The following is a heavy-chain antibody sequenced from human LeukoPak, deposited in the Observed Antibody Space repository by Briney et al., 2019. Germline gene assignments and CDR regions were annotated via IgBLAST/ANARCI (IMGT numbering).Heavy chain of an antibody. CDR3: ARAYVWGSYRPLFDY. J-gene: IGHJ4*02. D-gene: IGHD3-16*02. CDR2: INPNSGGT. V-gene: IGHV1-2*02. CDR1: GYTLTGYY. Sequence: ASVKVSCKASGYTLTGYYMHWVRQAPGQGLEWMGWINPNSGGTNYAQKFQGRVTMTRDTSISTAYMELSRLRSDDTAVYYCARAYVWGSYRPLFDYWGQGTLVTVSS.